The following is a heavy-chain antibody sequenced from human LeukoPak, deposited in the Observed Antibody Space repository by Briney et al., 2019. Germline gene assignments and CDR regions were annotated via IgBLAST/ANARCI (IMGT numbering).Heavy chain of an antibody. CDR2: ISTDGSTT. CDR3: ARDAVSMIGDDWFDP. D-gene: IGHD3-10*02. J-gene: IGHJ5*02. Sequence: GGSLRLSCAASGFTFSSYWMHWVRQAPGKGLVWVSRISTDGSTTTYADSVKGRFTISRDNSKNTLYLQMNSLRAEDTAVYYCARDAVSMIGDDWFDPWGQGTLVTVSS. V-gene: IGHV3-74*01. CDR1: GFTFSSYW.